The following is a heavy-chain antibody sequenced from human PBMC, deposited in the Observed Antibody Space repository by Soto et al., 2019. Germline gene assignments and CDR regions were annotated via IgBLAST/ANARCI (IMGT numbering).Heavy chain of an antibody. CDR2: IYYSGST. CDR3: ARDSWNSYYYYYGMDV. V-gene: IGHV4-59*01. D-gene: IGHD1-7*01. J-gene: IGHJ6*02. Sequence: SETLSLTCTVSGASIRSYYWSWIRQPPGKGLEWIGYIYYSGSTNYNPSLKSRVTISLDTSKSEVSLKLSSVTAADTAVYYCARDSWNSYYYYYGMDVWGQGTTVTVSS. CDR1: GASIRSYY.